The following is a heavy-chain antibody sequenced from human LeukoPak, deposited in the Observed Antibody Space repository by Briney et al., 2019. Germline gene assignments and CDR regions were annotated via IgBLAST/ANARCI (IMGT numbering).Heavy chain of an antibody. J-gene: IGHJ4*02. D-gene: IGHD3-10*01. V-gene: IGHV3-9*01. Sequence: GRSLRLSCAASGFTFDDYAMHWVRQAPGKGLEWVSGISWNSGSIGYADSVKGRFTISRDNAKNSLYLQMNSLRAEDTALYYCAKGLSMVRGYFDYWGQGTLVTVSS. CDR2: ISWNSGSI. CDR3: AKGLSMVRGYFDY. CDR1: GFTFDDYA.